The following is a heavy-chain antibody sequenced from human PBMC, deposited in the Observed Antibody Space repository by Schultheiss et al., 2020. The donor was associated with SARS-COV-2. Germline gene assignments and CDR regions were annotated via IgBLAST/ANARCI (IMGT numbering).Heavy chain of an antibody. CDR1: GSSISSYY. CDR3: AHFAGYSGYDPHPDY. V-gene: IGHV2-5*08. J-gene: IGHJ4*02. D-gene: IGHD5-12*01. CDR2: IYWDDDK. Sequence: TLSLTCTVSGSSISSYYWSWIRQPPGKGLEWLALIYWDDDKRYSPSLKSRLTITKDTSKNQVVLTMTNMDPVDTATYYCAHFAGYSGYDPHPDYWGQGTLVTVSS.